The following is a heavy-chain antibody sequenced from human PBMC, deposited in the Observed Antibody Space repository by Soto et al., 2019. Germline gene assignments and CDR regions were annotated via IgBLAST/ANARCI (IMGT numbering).Heavy chain of an antibody. CDR2: IYYSGST. CDR3: ARDDPRPARAHAFDI. J-gene: IGHJ3*02. V-gene: IGHV4-59*01. CDR1: GGSISSYY. Sequence: SETLSLTCTVSGGSISSYYWSWIRQPPGKGLEWIGYIYYSGSTNYNPSLKSRVTISVDTSKNQFSLKLSSVTAADTAVYYCARDDPRPARAHAFDIWGQGXMVTV. D-gene: IGHD2-2*01.